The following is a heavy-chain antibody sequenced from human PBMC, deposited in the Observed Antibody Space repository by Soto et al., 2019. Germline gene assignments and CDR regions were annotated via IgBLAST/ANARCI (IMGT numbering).Heavy chain of an antibody. CDR1: GDNFITNT. J-gene: IGHJ3*02. CDR3: ARWTGYACDVFDT. Sequence: QVQVVQSGPEMRKPGASVKVSCKASGDNFITNTIYWVRQAPGQGLEWMGWITGDKGTTDYAEKCRDRVTMTKATSTTTVDMELRRLTSDDTAFYYCARWTGYACDVFDTWGHGTRVTVSS. D-gene: IGHD3-9*01. CDR2: ITGDKGTT. V-gene: IGHV1-18*04.